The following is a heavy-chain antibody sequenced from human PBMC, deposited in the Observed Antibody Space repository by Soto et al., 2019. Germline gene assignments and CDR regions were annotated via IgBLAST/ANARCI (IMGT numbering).Heavy chain of an antibody. CDR2: IIPIFGTA. V-gene: IGHV1-69*05. D-gene: IGHD3-22*01. Sequence: SVKVSCKASGGTFSSYAISWVRQAPGQGLEWMGGIIPIFGTANYAQKFQGRVTMTRDTSISTAYMELSRLRSDDTAVYYCARDPLSSGYYTLDYWGQGALVTVSS. J-gene: IGHJ4*02. CDR1: GGTFSSYA. CDR3: ARDPLSSGYYTLDY.